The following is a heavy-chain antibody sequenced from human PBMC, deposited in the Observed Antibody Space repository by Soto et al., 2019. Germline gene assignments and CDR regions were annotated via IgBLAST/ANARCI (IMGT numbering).Heavy chain of an antibody. Sequence: QVQQLESGPGLVKPWDTLSLTCTVSGAYISDFSWSWIRQPAGKGLEWIGRITVNGNTQYNPSFRSRVTRSMDTSRDQFSLNLQSATAADTALDYCARESGENWTYEAHWGQGTLVTVSS. CDR1: GAYISDFS. CDR3: ARESGENWTYEAH. V-gene: IGHV4-4*07. J-gene: IGHJ1*01. CDR2: ITVNGNT. D-gene: IGHD1-26*01.